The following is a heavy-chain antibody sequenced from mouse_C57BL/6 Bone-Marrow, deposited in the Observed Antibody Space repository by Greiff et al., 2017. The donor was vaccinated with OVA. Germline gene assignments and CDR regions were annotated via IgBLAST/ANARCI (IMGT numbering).Heavy chain of an antibody. Sequence: VQLQQSGPELVKPGASVKISCKASGYSFTDYNMNWVKQSKGKSLEWIGVINPNYGTTSYTQKFQGTATLTVDQASSTAYMQLNSLTSEDSAVYYCARGSSSYYFDYWGQGTTLTVSS. J-gene: IGHJ2*01. D-gene: IGHD1-1*01. V-gene: IGHV1-39*01. CDR3: ARGSSSYYFDY. CDR1: GYSFTDYN. CDR2: INPNYGTT.